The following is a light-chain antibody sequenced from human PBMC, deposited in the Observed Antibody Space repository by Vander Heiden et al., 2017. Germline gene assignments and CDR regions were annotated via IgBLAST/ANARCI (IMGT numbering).Light chain of an antibody. CDR2: WAS. Sequence: DSVLTQSPDSLAVSLGERATINSKYSQSVKYSYQDKNYLAEYQQKAGQPPKLLIYWASTRESGVPERFSGGGSGTDFTLTISSLQAEDVAVYYCQQYYSAPYTFGQGTKV. V-gene: IGKV4-1*01. J-gene: IGKJ2*01. CDR3: QQYYSAPYT. CDR1: QSVKYSYQDKNY.